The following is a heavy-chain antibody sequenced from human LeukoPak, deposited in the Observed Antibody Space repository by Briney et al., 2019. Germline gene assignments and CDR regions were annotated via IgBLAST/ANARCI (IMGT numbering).Heavy chain of an antibody. CDR3: AKDHSNGDYGVDY. J-gene: IGHJ4*02. CDR1: GLTFDMYW. Sequence: GGSLRLSCAASGLTFDMYWLTWVRQAPGKGLEWVAVISYDGSNKYYADSVKGRFTISRDNSKNTLYLQMNSLRAEDTAVYYCAKDHSNGDYGVDYWGQGTLVTVSS. V-gene: IGHV3-30*18. CDR2: ISYDGSNK. D-gene: IGHD4-17*01.